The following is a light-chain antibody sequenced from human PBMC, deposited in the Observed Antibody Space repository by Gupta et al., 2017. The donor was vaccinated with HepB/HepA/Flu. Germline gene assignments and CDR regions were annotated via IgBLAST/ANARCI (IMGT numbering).Light chain of an antibody. CDR3: QQYYSTPCS. CDR2: WAS. CDR1: QSVLYSSNNKNY. V-gene: IGKV4-1*01. J-gene: IGKJ2*04. Sequence: DIVMTQSPDSLAVSLGERATINCKSSQSVLYSSNNKNYLAWYQQKPGQPPKLLFYWASTRESGVPDRFSGSGSGTDFTLTISSLQAEDVAVYYCQQYYSTPCSFGQGTKLGIK.